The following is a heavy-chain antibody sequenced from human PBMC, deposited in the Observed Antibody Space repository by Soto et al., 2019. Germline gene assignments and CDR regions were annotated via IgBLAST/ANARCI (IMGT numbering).Heavy chain of an antibody. J-gene: IGHJ4*02. V-gene: IGHV3-74*01. Sequence: EVQLVQSGGGLVQPGGSLRLSCAASGFTFTSHWLHWVRQAPGKALVWVARINTDGSSTSYVDSVKGRFTISRDNARNTLYLQMDSLRAEDTAVDYCARDTNGLSYWGQGTLVTVSS. CDR1: GFTFTSHW. CDR2: INTDGSST. D-gene: IGHD2-8*01. CDR3: ARDTNGLSY.